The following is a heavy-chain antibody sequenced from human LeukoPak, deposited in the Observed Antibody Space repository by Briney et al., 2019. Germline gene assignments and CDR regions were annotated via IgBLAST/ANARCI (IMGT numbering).Heavy chain of an antibody. CDR2: ISYDGSNK. D-gene: IGHD6-6*01. CDR3: AKDEGEGSSAFDP. Sequence: GGSLRLSCAASGFTFSSYGMHWVRQAPGKGLEWVAVISYDGSNKYYADSVKGRFTISRDNSKNMLYLQMNSLRAEDTAVYYCAKDEGEGSSAFDPWGQGTLVTVSS. V-gene: IGHV3-30*18. CDR1: GFTFSSYG. J-gene: IGHJ5*02.